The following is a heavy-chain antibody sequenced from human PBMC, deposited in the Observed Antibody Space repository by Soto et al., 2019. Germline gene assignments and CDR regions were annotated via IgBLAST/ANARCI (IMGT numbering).Heavy chain of an antibody. CDR3: ARLSTSAGRRDLAC. CDR1: GFSLSSYW. Sequence: EVQLVESGGGLVQPGGSLRLSCAASGFSLSSYWMSWVRQAPGKGLEWVANMNQDGSESDYVGSVKGRFTFNRDNAKNSLYLHMNSIRAEDTAVYYWARLSTSAGRRDLACWGQGTLVTVSS. V-gene: IGHV3-7*01. CDR2: MNQDGSES. J-gene: IGHJ4*02.